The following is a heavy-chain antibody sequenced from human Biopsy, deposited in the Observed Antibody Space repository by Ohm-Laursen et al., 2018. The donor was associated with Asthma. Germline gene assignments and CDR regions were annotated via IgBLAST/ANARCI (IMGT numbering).Heavy chain of an antibody. J-gene: IGHJ3*01. D-gene: IGHD3-9*01. CDR1: GYTFINYA. CDR2: INAANGNT. V-gene: IGHV1-3*01. CDR3: ARTYYDFLTGQVNDAFAL. Sequence: ASVKASCKTSGYTFINYAIHWVRQAPGHSLGWMGWINAANGNTKYSQKFQGRLTISRDTSASTAYMDLSSLRSKDPAMYYCARTYYDFLTGQVNDAFALWGQGTMVTVSS.